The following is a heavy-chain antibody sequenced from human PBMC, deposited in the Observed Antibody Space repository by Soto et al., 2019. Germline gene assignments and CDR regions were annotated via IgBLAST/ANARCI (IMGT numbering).Heavy chain of an antibody. D-gene: IGHD6-6*01. J-gene: IGHJ5*02. CDR1: GFTFSSYW. CDR2: INSDGSTT. V-gene: IGHV3-74*01. CDR3: ARRGAALFDP. Sequence: PGGALRLSCAASGFTFSSYWTHWVRQAPGKGLVWVSRINSDGSTTSYADSVKGRFTVSRDNAKNTLYLQMNSLRAEDTAVYYCARRGAALFDPWGQGTLVTVS.